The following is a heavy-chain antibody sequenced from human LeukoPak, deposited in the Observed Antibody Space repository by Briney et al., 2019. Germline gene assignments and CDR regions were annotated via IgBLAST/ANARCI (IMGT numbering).Heavy chain of an antibody. Sequence: QRWGSLRLSCAASGFTFSSYAMHWVRQAPGKGLEWVAVTSYDGSNKHYADSVKGRFTISRDNSKNTLYLQMNSLRAEDTAVHYCASGFGPDYWGQGTLVTVSS. CDR2: TSYDGSNK. CDR3: ASGFGPDY. J-gene: IGHJ4*02. CDR1: GFTFSSYA. D-gene: IGHD3-10*01. V-gene: IGHV3-30*04.